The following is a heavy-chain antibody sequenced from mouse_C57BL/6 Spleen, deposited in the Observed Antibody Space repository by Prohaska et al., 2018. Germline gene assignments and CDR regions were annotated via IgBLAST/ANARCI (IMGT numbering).Heavy chain of an antibody. D-gene: IGHD1-1*01. CDR1: GYAFSSSW. CDR3: ARSVLYGSSSYYAMDY. J-gene: IGHJ4*01. V-gene: IGHV1-82*01. Sequence: TSCKASGYAFSSSWMNWVKQRPGKGLEWIGRIYPGDGDTNYNGKFKGKATLTADKSSSTAYMQLNSLTSEDAAVYFCARSVLYGSSSYYAMDYWGQGTSVTVSS. CDR2: IYPGDGDT.